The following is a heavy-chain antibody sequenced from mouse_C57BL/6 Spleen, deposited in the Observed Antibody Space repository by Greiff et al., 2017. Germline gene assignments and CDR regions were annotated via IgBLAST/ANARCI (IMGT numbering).Heavy chain of an antibody. CDR2: ISDGGSYT. CDR3: ARDLKNYYGSTYAMDY. Sequence: EVQGVESGGGLVKPGGSLKLSCAASGFTFSSYAMSWVRQTPEKRLEWVATISDGGSYTYYPDNVKGRFTISRDNAKNNLYLQMSHLKSEDTAMYYCARDLKNYYGSTYAMDYWGQGTSVTVSS. D-gene: IGHD1-1*01. CDR1: GFTFSSYA. J-gene: IGHJ4*01. V-gene: IGHV5-4*01.